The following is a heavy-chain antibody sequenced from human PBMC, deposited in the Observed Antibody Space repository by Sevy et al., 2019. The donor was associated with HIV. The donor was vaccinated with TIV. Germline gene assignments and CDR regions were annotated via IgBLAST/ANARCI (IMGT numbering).Heavy chain of an antibody. CDR1: GFSFNMYW. J-gene: IGHJ6*02. D-gene: IGHD2-2*01. CDR3: ARDCSSSSCLWGLDV. V-gene: IGHV3-7*03. CDR2: IKRDGSEK. Sequence: GGCLRLSCTASGFSFNMYWMSWVRQAPGQGLEWVAHIKRDGSEKYYVDSVRGRFTISRDNAKNSLYLQMNSPRAEDTAVYYCARDCSSSSCLWGLDVWGQGTTVTVSS.